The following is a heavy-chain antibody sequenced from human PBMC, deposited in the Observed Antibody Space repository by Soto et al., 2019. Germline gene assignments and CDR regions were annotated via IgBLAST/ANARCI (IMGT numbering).Heavy chain of an antibody. D-gene: IGHD3-10*01. Sequence: ASVKVSCKASGGTFSSYTISWVRQAPGQGLEWMGRIIPILGIANYAQKFQGRVTITADKSTSTAYMELSSLRSEDTAVYYCARQPDRFGSFDYWGQGTLVTVSS. V-gene: IGHV1-69*02. J-gene: IGHJ4*02. CDR2: IIPILGIA. CDR3: ARQPDRFGSFDY. CDR1: GGTFSSYT.